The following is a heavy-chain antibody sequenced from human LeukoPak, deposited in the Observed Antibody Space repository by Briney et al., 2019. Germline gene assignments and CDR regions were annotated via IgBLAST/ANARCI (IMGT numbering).Heavy chain of an antibody. V-gene: IGHV3-21*01. CDR1: GFTFSSYS. CDR2: ISSSSSYI. CDR3: ARSLRYFDPFDY. Sequence: GGSLRLSCAASGFTFSSYSMNWVRQAPGKGLEWVSSISSSSSYIYYADSAKGRFTISRDNAKNSLYLQMNSPRAEDTAVYYCARSLRYFDPFDYWGQGTLVTVSS. J-gene: IGHJ4*02. D-gene: IGHD3-9*01.